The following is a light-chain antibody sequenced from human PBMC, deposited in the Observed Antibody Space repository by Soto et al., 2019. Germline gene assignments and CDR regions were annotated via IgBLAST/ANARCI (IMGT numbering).Light chain of an antibody. V-gene: IGKV1-27*01. J-gene: IGKJ3*01. Sequence: DIQMTQSPSSLSASVGDRVTITCRASQDIYSYLAWYQQKPGEIPNLLIYDASTLPSGVPSRFSGSGSGTDFTLTISTLQPEDVATYYCQRYNDGPFNFGPGTKVDI. CDR2: DAS. CDR3: QRYNDGPFN. CDR1: QDIYSY.